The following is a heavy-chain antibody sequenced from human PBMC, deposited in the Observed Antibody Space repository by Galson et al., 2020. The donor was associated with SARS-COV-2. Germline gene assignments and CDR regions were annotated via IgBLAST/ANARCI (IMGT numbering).Heavy chain of an antibody. CDR1: GFTFSSYS. J-gene: IGHJ4*02. D-gene: IGHD6-19*01. CDR3: ARAGSSGWPYFDY. V-gene: IGHV3-21*01. Sequence: GESLKISCAASGFTFSSYSMNWVRQAPGKGLEWVSSISSSSSYIYYADSVKGRFTISRDNAKNSLYLQMNSLRAEDTAVYYCARAGSSGWPYFDYWGQGTLVTVSS. CDR2: ISSSSSYI.